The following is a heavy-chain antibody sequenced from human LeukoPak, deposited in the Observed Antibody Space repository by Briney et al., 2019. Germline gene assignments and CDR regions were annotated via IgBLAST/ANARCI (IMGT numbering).Heavy chain of an antibody. Sequence: ASVKVSCKAAAYTFTSYGISWVRQAPGQGLEGMGWISAYNGNTNYEQKLQGRVTMTTDTSTSTAYKELRSLRSDDTAVYYCARPLGYCSGGSCLPADAFDIWGQGTMVTVSS. CDR1: AYTFTSYG. CDR3: ARPLGYCSGGSCLPADAFDI. J-gene: IGHJ3*02. D-gene: IGHD2-15*01. CDR2: ISAYNGNT. V-gene: IGHV1-18*01.